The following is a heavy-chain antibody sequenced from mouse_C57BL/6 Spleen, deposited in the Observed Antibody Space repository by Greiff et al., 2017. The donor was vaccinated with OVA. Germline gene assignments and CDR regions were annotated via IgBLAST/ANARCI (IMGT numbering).Heavy chain of an antibody. CDR3: ARRSLYYDYPYAMDY. CDR1: GYTFTSYW. J-gene: IGHJ4*01. V-gene: IGHV1-50*01. Sequence: QVQLQQPGAELVKPGASVKLSCKASGYTFTSYWMQWVKQRPGQGLEWIGEIDPSDSYTNYNQKFKGKATLTVDTSSSTAYMQLSSLTSEDSAVYYCARRSLYYDYPYAMDYWGQGTSVTVSS. CDR2: IDPSDSYT. D-gene: IGHD2-4*01.